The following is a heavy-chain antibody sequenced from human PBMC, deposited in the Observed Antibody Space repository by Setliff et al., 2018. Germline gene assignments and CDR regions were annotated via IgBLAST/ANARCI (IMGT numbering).Heavy chain of an antibody. CDR3: ARGLHSGTYWGTRPLGLDY. CDR2: IHPWGGSSEST. V-gene: IGHV4-4*08. CDR1: GGPTIGSY. Sequence: SETLSLTCAVSGGPTIGSYWTWIRQAPGKGLEWIGYIHPWGGSSESTNYSPSLKSRIPISLDKSKSQFSLKLTSVTVADTAVYYCARGLHSGTYWGTRPLGLDYWGQGSLVTVSS. J-gene: IGHJ4*02. D-gene: IGHD1-26*01.